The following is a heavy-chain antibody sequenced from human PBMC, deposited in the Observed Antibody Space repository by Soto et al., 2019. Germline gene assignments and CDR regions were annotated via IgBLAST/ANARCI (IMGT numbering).Heavy chain of an antibody. CDR1: GGTFSSYA. J-gene: IGHJ4*02. V-gene: IGHV1-69*13. Sequence: GPSVKVSCKSSGGTFSSYAISWVRQAPGQGLEWMGGIIPIFGTANYAQKFQGRVTITADESTSTAYMELSSLRSEDTAVYYCARDRAHCSGGSCYSSAVFDYWGQGTLVTVSS. D-gene: IGHD2-15*01. CDR3: ARDRAHCSGGSCYSSAVFDY. CDR2: IIPIFGTA.